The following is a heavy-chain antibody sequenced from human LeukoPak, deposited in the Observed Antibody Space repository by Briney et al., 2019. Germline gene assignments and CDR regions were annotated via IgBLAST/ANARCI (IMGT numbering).Heavy chain of an antibody. CDR3: ARDHWMHFDL. Sequence: QTLSLTRAISGDSVSSNSAAWNCIRQSPSRGLEWLGRTYYRSKWYNDYAESVKSRITINPDTSKNQFSLQLNSVTPEDTAVYYCARDHWMHFDLWGRGTLVTVSS. D-gene: IGHD2-2*03. CDR2: TYYRSKWYN. V-gene: IGHV6-1*01. CDR1: GDSVSSNSAA. J-gene: IGHJ2*01.